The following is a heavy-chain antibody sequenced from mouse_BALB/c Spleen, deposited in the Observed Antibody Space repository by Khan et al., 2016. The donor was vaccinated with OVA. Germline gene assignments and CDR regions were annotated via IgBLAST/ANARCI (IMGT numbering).Heavy chain of an antibody. CDR1: GYTFTTAG. CDR2: INTYSGVP. Sequence: QIQLVQSGPELKKPGETVRISCKASGYTFTTAGMQWVQQMPGKGLKWIGWINTYSGVPKYADDFNARFAFSLETSASTAYLQITHQKNEYTATYISAREGAAVYSNDDGAMDSWGQGTSVTVSS. CDR3: AREGAAVYSNDDGAMDS. J-gene: IGHJ4*01. V-gene: IGHV9-4*02. D-gene: IGHD2-12*01.